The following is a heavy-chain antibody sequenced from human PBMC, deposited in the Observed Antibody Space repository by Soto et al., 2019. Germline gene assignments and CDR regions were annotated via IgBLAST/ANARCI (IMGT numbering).Heavy chain of an antibody. Sequence: VQLQESGPGLVKPSETLSLTCTVSGTSISSYYWSWIRQPPGKGLEWIANIHYSGTTNYNPSLASRVTLSGDTSKNQFSLKMTSVTAADRAMYFCARYNSYAIDYWGRGTLFTVSS. CDR2: IHYSGTT. CDR1: GTSISSYY. V-gene: IGHV4-59*01. D-gene: IGHD2-8*01. CDR3: ARYNSYAIDY. J-gene: IGHJ4*02.